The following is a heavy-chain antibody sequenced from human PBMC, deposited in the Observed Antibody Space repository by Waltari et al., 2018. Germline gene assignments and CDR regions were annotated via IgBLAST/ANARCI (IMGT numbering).Heavy chain of an antibody. Sequence: QVQLQESGPGLVKPSETLSLTCNVSGGSISNYYWSWIRQPPGKGLEWIGYVYYTGSTYYNPSLATRITISADASRSQVSLRLRSVIAADTAVYFCARGHAPMVCGVVTDLWGQGTLVTVSS. V-gene: IGHV4-59*01. CDR2: VYYTGST. J-gene: IGHJ5*02. D-gene: IGHD3-3*01. CDR3: ARGHAPMVCGVVTDL. CDR1: GGSISNYY.